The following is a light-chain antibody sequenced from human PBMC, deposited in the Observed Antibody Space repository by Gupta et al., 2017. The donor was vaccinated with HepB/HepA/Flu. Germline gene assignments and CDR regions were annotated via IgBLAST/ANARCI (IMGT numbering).Light chain of an antibody. CDR3: SSYAGSLVV. Sequence: QSALTPPPSASGSPGQSVTISCTGTSSDVGGYNYVSWYQQHPGKAPNLMIYEVSKRPSGVPDRFSGSKSGNTASLTVSGLQAEDEADYYCSSYAGSLVVFGGGTKLTVL. CDR1: SSDVGGYNY. CDR2: EVS. J-gene: IGLJ2*01. V-gene: IGLV2-8*01.